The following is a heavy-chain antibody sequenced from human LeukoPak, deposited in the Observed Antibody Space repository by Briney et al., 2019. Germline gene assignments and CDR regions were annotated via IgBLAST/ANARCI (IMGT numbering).Heavy chain of an antibody. CDR2: IPSSGGST. D-gene: IGHD3-22*01. Sequence: GGSLRLSCAASGFTSNNYAMSWVRQAPGKGLEWVSTIPSSGGSTYYADSVKGRFTISRDNSKNTLYLQMNSLRAEDTAVYYCAKHMGSSSGYYFPDWGQGTLVTVSS. CDR3: AKHMGSSSGYYFPD. CDR1: GFTSNNYA. V-gene: IGHV3-23*01. J-gene: IGHJ4*02.